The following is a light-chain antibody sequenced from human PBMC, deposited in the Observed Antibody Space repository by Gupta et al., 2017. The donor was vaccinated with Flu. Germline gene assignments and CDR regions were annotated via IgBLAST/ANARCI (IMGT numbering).Light chain of an antibody. CDR2: EVT. Sequence: QSALTQPASVSGSPGQSITISCTGTSSDVGHYNYVSWYQQHPGKVPKLMIYEVTDRPSGVSNRFSGSTSGNTASLTISGLQAEDEADYFCASYTTTSTWVFGGGTKLTVL. CDR1: SSDVGHYNY. V-gene: IGLV2-14*01. CDR3: ASYTTTSTWV. J-gene: IGLJ3*02.